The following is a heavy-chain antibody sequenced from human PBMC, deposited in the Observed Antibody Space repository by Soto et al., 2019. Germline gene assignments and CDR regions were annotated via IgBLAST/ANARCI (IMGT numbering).Heavy chain of an antibody. CDR2: IIPIFGTA. Sequence: SVKVSCKASGGTFSSYAISWVRQAPGQGLEWMGGIIPIFGTANYAQKFQGRVTITADESTSTAYMELSSLRSEDTAVYYCARDREYCSGGSCYNWFDPWSQGTLVTVSS. CDR3: ARDREYCSGGSCYNWFDP. D-gene: IGHD2-15*01. J-gene: IGHJ5*02. CDR1: GGTFSSYA. V-gene: IGHV1-69*13.